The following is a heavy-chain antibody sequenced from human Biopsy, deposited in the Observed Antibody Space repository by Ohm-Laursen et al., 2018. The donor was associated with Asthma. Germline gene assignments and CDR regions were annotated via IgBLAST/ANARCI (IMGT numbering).Heavy chain of an antibody. Sequence: SLRLSCSASGFSFSRYGMHWVRQAPGKGLEWVAVISFDGSNKYYEDSVKGRSTIPRDNSRNRLYLQINSLTVEDSAVYFCARQSGQEYGDSIPFDTWGQGTKVAVSS. CDR2: ISFDGSNK. CDR1: GFSFSRYG. D-gene: IGHD3-22*01. CDR3: ARQSGQEYGDSIPFDT. V-gene: IGHV3-30*03. J-gene: IGHJ3*02.